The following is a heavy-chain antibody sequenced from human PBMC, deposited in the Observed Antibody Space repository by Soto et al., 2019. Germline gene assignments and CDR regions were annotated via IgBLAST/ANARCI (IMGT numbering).Heavy chain of an antibody. V-gene: IGHV4-59*01. J-gene: IGHJ4*02. CDR1: SGSLRDNY. CDR2: SYYTGTT. Sequence: SETLSLTCTVSSGSLRDNYWRWMRRPPGKGLEWIGYSYYTGTTSYNPSLTSRVSISVDTSKNQFSLHLNSVTAADTAVYYCARGGWSHDSWGQGTLVTVSS. D-gene: IGHD6-19*01. CDR3: ARGGWSHDS.